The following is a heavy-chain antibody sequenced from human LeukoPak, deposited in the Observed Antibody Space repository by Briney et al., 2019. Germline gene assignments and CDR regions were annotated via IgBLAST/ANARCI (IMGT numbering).Heavy chain of an antibody. D-gene: IGHD1-26*01. CDR3: AKVGWELRDAFDI. CDR1: GFTFSSYA. CDR2: ISGSGGST. Sequence: GGSLRLSCAASGFTFSSYAMSWVRQAPGKGLEWVSAISGSGGSTYYADSVKGRFTISRDNSKTTLYLQMNSLRADDTAVYYCAKVGWELRDAFDIWGQGTMVTVSS. V-gene: IGHV3-23*01. J-gene: IGHJ3*02.